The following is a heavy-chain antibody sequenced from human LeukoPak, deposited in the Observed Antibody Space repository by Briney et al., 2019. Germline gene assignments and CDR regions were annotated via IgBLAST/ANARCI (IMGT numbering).Heavy chain of an antibody. CDR1: GCTFSTYA. J-gene: IGHJ4*02. V-gene: IGHV3-23*01. D-gene: IGHD3-22*01. CDR3: AKPYDTSGNYWAPFDY. CDR2: IGGTGEST. Sequence: GGSLRLSCAASGCTFSTYAMSWVRQAPGKGLAWVSAIGGTGESTYYADSVKGRFTISRDNSKNTLYLQMNSLRAEDTAVYYCAKPYDTSGNYWAPFDYWGQGTLVTVSS.